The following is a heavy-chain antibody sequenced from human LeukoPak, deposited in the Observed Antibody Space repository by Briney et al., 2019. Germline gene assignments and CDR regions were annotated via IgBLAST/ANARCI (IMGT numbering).Heavy chain of an antibody. D-gene: IGHD6-13*01. CDR2: IVVGSGNT. CDR1: GFTFTSSA. Sequence: PVKVSCKASGFTFTSSAMQWVRQARGQRLEWIGWIVVGSGNTNYAQKFQERVTITRDMSTSTAYMELSSLRSEDTAVYYCARQKVYGITEAGPAISYYYYYMDVWGKGTTVTISS. CDR3: ARQKVYGITEAGPAISYYYYYMDV. V-gene: IGHV1-58*02. J-gene: IGHJ6*03.